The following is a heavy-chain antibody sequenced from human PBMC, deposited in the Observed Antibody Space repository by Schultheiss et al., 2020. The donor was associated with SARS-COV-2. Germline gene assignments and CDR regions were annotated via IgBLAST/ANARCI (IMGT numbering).Heavy chain of an antibody. CDR3: ASLNDYGVEYFQR. CDR1: GFTFSSYG. D-gene: IGHD4-17*01. Sequence: GGSLRLSCAASGFTFSSYGMHWVRQAPGKGLEWVAVIWYDGSNKYYADSVKGRFTISRDNSKNTLYLQMNSLRAEDTAVYYCASLNDYGVEYFQRWGPGTLVTVSS. V-gene: IGHV3-33*08. J-gene: IGHJ1*01. CDR2: IWYDGSNK.